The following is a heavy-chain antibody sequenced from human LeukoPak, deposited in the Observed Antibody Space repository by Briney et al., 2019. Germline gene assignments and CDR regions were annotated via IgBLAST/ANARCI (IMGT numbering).Heavy chain of an antibody. CDR1: GGAFSSGCYS. J-gene: IGHJ4*02. CDR3: ARDKLGYCSSTSCATRGFDY. V-gene: IGHV4-61*02. D-gene: IGHD2-2*01. Sequence: SHTLPLTLTVSGGAFSSGCYSCSWTLQPACNGLAWIWRFYTCGSSHFNPSCSRQVSISVHPSNNHFSLLLSSVTAADTTVYYCARDKLGYCSSTSCATRGFDYWGQGTLVTVSS. CDR2: FYTCGSS.